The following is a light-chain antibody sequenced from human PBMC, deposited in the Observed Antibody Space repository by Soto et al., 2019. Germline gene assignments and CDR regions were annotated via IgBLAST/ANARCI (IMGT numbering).Light chain of an antibody. CDR3: QQYGSSYPWT. CDR2: GAS. J-gene: IGKJ1*01. CDR1: QSVSSNY. Sequence: IELTQSPATLSLSLGERATLSCRASQSVSSNYLAWYQQKPGQAPRLLIYGASSRVTGIPERFSGSGSGTEFTLTIRRLEHEDFAVYYCQQYGSSYPWTFGQGTKVDIK. V-gene: IGKV3-20*01.